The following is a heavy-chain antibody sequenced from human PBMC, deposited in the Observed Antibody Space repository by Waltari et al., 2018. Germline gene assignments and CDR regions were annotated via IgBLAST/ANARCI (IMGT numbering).Heavy chain of an antibody. CDR1: GFTFSRYW. J-gene: IGHJ4*02. V-gene: IGHV3-74*03. Sequence: EVQLVESGGGLIQPGGSLRLSCADSGFTFSRYWKHGVRQAPGKGLVWVSRINTDGSSTTYADSVKGRFTISRDNAKNTLYLQMNSLRTEDTAVYYCATEGDRETNFHYWGQGTLVTVSS. CDR3: ATEGDRETNFHY. CDR2: INTDGSST. D-gene: IGHD3-16*01.